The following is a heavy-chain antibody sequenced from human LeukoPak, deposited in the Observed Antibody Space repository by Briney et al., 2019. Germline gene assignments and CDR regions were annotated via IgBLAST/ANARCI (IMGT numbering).Heavy chain of an antibody. J-gene: IGHJ4*02. CDR3: ARDPRGIAEAAGFDY. CDR2: ITSDGSST. Sequence: GGSLRLSCAASGFTFGNHWMHWVRQAPGKGLVWVSRITSDGSSTSYADSVKGRFTISRDNAKNTLYLQMNNLRAEDTAVYYCARDPRGIAEAAGFDYWGQGTLVTVSS. V-gene: IGHV3-74*01. CDR1: GFTFGNHW. D-gene: IGHD6-19*01.